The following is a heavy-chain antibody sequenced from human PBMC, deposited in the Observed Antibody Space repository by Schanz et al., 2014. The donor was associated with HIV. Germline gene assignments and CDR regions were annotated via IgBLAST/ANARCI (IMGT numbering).Heavy chain of an antibody. Sequence: QVQLVESGGGVVQPGRSLRLSCTASGLTFSSSIMHWVRQAPGKGLEWVAGMSHDGFSKYFADSVKGRFTISRDNSKNTLYLQMNSLRAEDTAVYYCARGGIWEWDQPDFDYWGQGTLVTVSS. V-gene: IGHV3-30-3*01. CDR2: MSHDGFSK. CDR3: ARGGIWEWDQPDFDY. D-gene: IGHD2-15*01. CDR1: GLTFSSSI. J-gene: IGHJ4*02.